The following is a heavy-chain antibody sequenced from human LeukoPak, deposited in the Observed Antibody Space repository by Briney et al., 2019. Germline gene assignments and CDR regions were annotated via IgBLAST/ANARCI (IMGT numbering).Heavy chain of an antibody. D-gene: IGHD4-17*01. J-gene: IGHJ4*02. Sequence: PGRSLRLSCAASGFTFSSYGMHWVRQAPGKGLEWVAVIWYDGSNKYYADSVKGRSTISRDNSKNTLYLQMNSLRAEDTAVYYCAKSSRLGVTVTADYWGQGTLVTVSS. CDR2: IWYDGSNK. CDR1: GFTFSSYG. V-gene: IGHV3-33*06. CDR3: AKSSRLGVTVTADY.